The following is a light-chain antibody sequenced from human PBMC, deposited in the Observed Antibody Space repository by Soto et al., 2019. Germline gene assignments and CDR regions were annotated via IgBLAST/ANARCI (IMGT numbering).Light chain of an antibody. CDR2: GNG. V-gene: IGLV1-40*01. J-gene: IGLJ1*01. CDR1: SSNIGAGYD. Sequence: QSVLTQPPSVSGAPGQRVTISCIGSSSNIGAGYDVHWYQQPPGTAPKLLIYGNGNRPSGVPDRFSGSKSGTSASLAITGLQAEDEADYYCQSYDSSLSGSEVFGTGTKVTVL. CDR3: QSYDSSLSGSEV.